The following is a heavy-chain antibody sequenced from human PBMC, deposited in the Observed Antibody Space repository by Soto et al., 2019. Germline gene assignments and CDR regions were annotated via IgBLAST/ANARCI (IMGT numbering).Heavy chain of an antibody. CDR1: GGSVRAPDW. D-gene: IGHD1-1*01. CDR3: ASVRQGCSANNCYFDP. J-gene: IGHJ5*01. Sequence: QVHLQESGPGLVAPSGTLSLTCTLSGGSVRAPDWWKWVRQSPDKGLEWIAEVHISGHSNYNPSLRSRVSVSIDSSKNQFYLNLNSVTAADTAIYYCASVRQGCSANNCYFDPWGQGTQVTISS. V-gene: IGHV4-4*02. CDR2: VHISGHS.